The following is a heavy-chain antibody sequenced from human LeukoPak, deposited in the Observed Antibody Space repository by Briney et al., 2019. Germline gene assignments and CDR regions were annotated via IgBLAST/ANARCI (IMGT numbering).Heavy chain of an antibody. CDR3: ARETIDITIIEVVRMGDAFDI. CDR1: GGSISSYY. D-gene: IGHD3-22*01. V-gene: IGHV4-59*12. J-gene: IGHJ3*02. CDR2: IYYSGNT. Sequence: SETLSLTCTVSGGSISSYYWSWIRQPPGKGLEWIGYIYYSGNTYYNPSLKSRVTISVDTSKNQFSLRMSSVTAADTAVYYCARETIDITIIEVVRMGDAFDIWGQGTMVTVSS.